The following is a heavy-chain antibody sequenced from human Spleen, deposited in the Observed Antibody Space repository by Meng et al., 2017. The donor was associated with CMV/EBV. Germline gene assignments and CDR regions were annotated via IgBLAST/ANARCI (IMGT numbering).Heavy chain of an antibody. Sequence: GESLKISCAASGFTFNNYGMHWVRQAPGKGLEWVAFIRYDGSNKYYADSVKGRFTISRDNSKNTLYLQMNSLRAEDTAVYYCAKSYYYDSSGSFDYWGQGTLVTVSS. J-gene: IGHJ4*02. CDR3: AKSYYYDSSGSFDY. V-gene: IGHV3-30*02. D-gene: IGHD3-22*01. CDR1: GFTFNNYG. CDR2: IRYDGSNK.